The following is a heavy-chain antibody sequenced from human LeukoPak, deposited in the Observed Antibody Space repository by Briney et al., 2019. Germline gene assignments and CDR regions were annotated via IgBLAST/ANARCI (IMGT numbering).Heavy chain of an antibody. Sequence: GASVKVSCKASGYTFTVYYMHWVRQAPGQGLEWMGWINPNSGGTNYAQKFQGRVTMTRDTSISTAYMELSRLRSDDTAVYYCASIAVAGTTSPNWFDPWGQGTLVTVSS. CDR3: ASIAVAGTTSPNWFDP. D-gene: IGHD6-19*01. CDR1: GYTFTVYY. V-gene: IGHV1-2*02. CDR2: INPNSGGT. J-gene: IGHJ5*02.